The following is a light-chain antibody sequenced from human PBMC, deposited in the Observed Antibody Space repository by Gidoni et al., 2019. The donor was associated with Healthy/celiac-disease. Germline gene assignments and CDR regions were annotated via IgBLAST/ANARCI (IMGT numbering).Light chain of an antibody. Sequence: DIQLTQSPSSLSASVGDRVTITCRASQSISSYLNWYQQKPGKAPKLLIYAASSLQSGVPSRFSGSGSGTDFTLTISSLQPEDFAIYYSQQSYSTPRTFGQGTKLEIK. CDR2: AAS. J-gene: IGKJ2*02. CDR1: QSISSY. V-gene: IGKV1-39*01. CDR3: QQSYSTPRT.